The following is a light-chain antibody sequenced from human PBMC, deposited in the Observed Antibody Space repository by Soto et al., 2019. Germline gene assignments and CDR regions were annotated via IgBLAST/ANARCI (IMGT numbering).Light chain of an antibody. J-gene: IGKJ2*01. V-gene: IGKV3-11*01. CDR2: GAS. Sequence: EIVLTQSPATLSLSPGERVTLSCRASQSVGSYLAWYQQTPGQAPRLLIYGASNRATGIPARFSGSGSGTDFTLTISSLEPEDFAVYFCQHRNNWPPDAAFGQGTRLEIK. CDR1: QSVGSY. CDR3: QHRNNWPPDAA.